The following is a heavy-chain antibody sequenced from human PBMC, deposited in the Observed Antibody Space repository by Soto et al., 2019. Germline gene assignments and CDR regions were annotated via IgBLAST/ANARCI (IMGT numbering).Heavy chain of an antibody. D-gene: IGHD4-17*01. V-gene: IGHV1-8*01. CDR1: GYTFTSYD. J-gene: IGHJ5*02. Sequence: QVQLVQSGAEVKKPGASVKVSCKASGYTFTSYDINWVRQATGQGFEYLGWMNPNSGNTGYVKKFQGRVTMTRDTSMSTAHMELSSLRSEDTAVYYCARRNKYGDYSRWFDAWRPRTLVTVSS. CDR2: MNPNSGNT. CDR3: ARRNKYGDYSRWFDA.